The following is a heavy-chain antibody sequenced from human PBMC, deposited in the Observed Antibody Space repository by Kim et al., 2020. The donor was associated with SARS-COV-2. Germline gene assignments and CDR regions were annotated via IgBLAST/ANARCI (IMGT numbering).Heavy chain of an antibody. Sequence: GGSLRPSCAASRFTFSYYWMSWVRQAPGKGLEWVANIKQDGREKYYLDSVKGRFTISRDNAKNSLYLQMNSLRAEDTAVYYCARVGSSAWYFDYWGQGTLVTVSS. V-gene: IGHV3-7*03. CDR3: ARVGSSAWYFDY. CDR1: RFTFSYYW. J-gene: IGHJ4*02. CDR2: IKQDGREK. D-gene: IGHD6-19*01.